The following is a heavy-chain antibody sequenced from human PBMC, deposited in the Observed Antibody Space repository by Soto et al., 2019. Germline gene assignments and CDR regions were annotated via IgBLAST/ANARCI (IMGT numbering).Heavy chain of an antibody. D-gene: IGHD2-21*02. CDR2: ISSSSSTI. CDR3: ARGVTRLDY. Sequence: EVQLVESGGGLVQPGGSLRLSCAASGFTFSSYSMNWVRQAPGKGLEWVSYISSSSSTIYYADAVKGRFTISRDNGKNALYLQMNSLRAEDAAVYYCARGVTRLDYWGQGTLVTVSS. CDR1: GFTFSSYS. J-gene: IGHJ4*02. V-gene: IGHV3-48*01.